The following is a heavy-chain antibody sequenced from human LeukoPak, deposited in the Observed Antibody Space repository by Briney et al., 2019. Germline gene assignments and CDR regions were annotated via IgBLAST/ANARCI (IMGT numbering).Heavy chain of an antibody. CDR2: INPYSGDT. D-gene: IGHD6-13*01. J-gene: IGHJ4*02. V-gene: IGHV1-2*06. CDR1: GYTFTGYY. CDR3: ARDQGSLTRSWYTGY. Sequence: ASVKVSCKASGYTFTGYYMHWVRQAPGQGLEWMGRINPYSGDTNFAQKFQGRVTMTRDTSISTAYMDLSSLTPDDTAVYFCARDQGSLTRSWYTGYWGQGTQVTVSS.